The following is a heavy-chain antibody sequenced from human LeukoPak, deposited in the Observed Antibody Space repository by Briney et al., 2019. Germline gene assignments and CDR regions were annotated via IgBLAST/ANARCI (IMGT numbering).Heavy chain of an antibody. V-gene: IGHV7-4-1*02. D-gene: IGHD4-17*01. CDR2: INTNTGNP. J-gene: IGHJ4*02. CDR3: ARFTVTTPYYFDY. CDR1: GYTFTSYS. Sequence: ASVTVSCKASGYTFTSYSMNWVRQAPGQGLEWMGWINTNTGNPTYAQGFTGRFVFSLDASVSTAYLQISSLKAEDTAVYYCARFTVTTPYYFDYWGQGTLVTVSS.